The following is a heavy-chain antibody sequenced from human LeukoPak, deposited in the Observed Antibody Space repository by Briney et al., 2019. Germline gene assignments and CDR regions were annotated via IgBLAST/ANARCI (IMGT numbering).Heavy chain of an antibody. Sequence: PQTLSLTCAISGDSVSSNSAAWNWIRQSPSRGLEWLGRTYYRSKWYNDYAVSVKSRITINPDTSKNQFSLQLNSVTPEDTAVYYRARDYCSSTSCYTGIDYWGQGTLVTVSS. CDR2: TYYRSKWYN. CDR3: ARDYCSSTSCYTGIDY. J-gene: IGHJ4*02. CDR1: GDSVSSNSAA. D-gene: IGHD2-2*02. V-gene: IGHV6-1*01.